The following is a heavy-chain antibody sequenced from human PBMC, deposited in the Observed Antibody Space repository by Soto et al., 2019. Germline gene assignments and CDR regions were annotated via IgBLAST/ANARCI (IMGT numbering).Heavy chain of an antibody. CDR2: IYWDDDK. D-gene: IGHD3-22*01. J-gene: IGHJ4*02. CDR3: AHRGYYYDSSGYYSWYFDY. Sequence: QITLKESGPTLVKPTQTLTLTCTFSGFSLSTSGVGVGWIRQPPGKALEWLALIYWDDDKPSSPSLKSRLTSSNNTSKNQVALTITNMDPVDTATYYCAHRGYYYDSSGYYSWYFDYWGQGTLVTVSS. CDR1: GFSLSTSGVG. V-gene: IGHV2-5*02.